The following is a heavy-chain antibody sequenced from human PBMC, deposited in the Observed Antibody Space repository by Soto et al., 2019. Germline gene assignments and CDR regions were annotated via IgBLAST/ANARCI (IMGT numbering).Heavy chain of an antibody. CDR1: GYTFTSYG. CDR3: ATDPIDLLPGYYPLLPYYCMDV. CDR2: ISAYNGNT. D-gene: IGHD3-9*01. J-gene: IGHJ6*02. V-gene: IGHV1-18*01. Sequence: ASVKVSCKASGYTFTSYGISWVRQAPGQGVEGMGWISAYNGNTNYAQTLHGRSTITPLPSTITAYLELMSLRSDDTSVYYCATDPIDLLPGYYPLLPYYCMDVWCQETTVTVSS.